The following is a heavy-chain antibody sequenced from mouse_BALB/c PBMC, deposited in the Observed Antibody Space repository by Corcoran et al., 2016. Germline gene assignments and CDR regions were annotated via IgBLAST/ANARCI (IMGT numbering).Heavy chain of an antibody. CDR1: GYTFTDYN. CDR3: ARSGGPLDY. J-gene: IGHJ2*01. V-gene: IGHV1S29*02. D-gene: IGHD3-2*02. CDR2: IYPYNGGT. Sequence: EVQLQQSGPELVKPGASVKISCKASGYTFTDYNMHWVKQSHGKSLEWIGYIYPYNGGTGYNQKFKSKATLTVDNSSSTAYMELRSLTSEDSAVYYCARSGGPLDYWGQGTTLTVSS.